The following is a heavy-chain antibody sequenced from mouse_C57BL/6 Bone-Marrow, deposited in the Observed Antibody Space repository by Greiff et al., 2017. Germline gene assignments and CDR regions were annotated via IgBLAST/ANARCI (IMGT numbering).Heavy chain of an antibody. CDR1: GFNIKDDY. CDR3: TTGYYYAMDY. D-gene: IGHD2-2*01. V-gene: IGHV14-4*01. CDR2: IEPENGDT. Sequence: EVQLQESGAELVRPGASVKLSCTASGFNIKDDYMHWVKQRPEQGLEWIGWIEPENGDTEYASKFQGKATITADTSSNTAYLQLSSLTSEDTAVYYCTTGYYYAMDYGGQGTSVTVSS. J-gene: IGHJ4*01.